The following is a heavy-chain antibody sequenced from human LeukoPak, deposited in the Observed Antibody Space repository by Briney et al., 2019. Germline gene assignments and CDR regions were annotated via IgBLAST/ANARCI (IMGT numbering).Heavy chain of an antibody. CDR2: IKHDGSEK. J-gene: IGHJ4*02. D-gene: IGHD3-3*01. CDR3: ATDRGWRTSGYYLYYFEY. CDR1: GFIFTGYF. Sequence: GGSLRLSCAASGFIFTGYFMSWVRQAPGKGLEWVASIKHDGSEKYYVDSVRGRFTISRDNTKNLLYLQMSSLRAEDTAVYYCATDRGWRTSGYYLYYFEYWGQGTLVTFSS. V-gene: IGHV3-7*01.